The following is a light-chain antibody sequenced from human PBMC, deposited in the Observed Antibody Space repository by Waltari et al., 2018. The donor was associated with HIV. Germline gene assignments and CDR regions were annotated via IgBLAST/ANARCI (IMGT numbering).Light chain of an antibody. V-gene: IGLV2-14*01. J-gene: IGLJ3*02. CDR2: EVS. CDR3: SSYRSSSTWV. CDR1: SSDVGGYNY. Sequence: QSALTQPASVSGSPGQSITISCTGTSSDVGGYNYVSGYQQHPGNAPKLMIYEVSNRPSGVSNRFSGSKSGNTASLTISGLQAEDEADYYCSSYRSSSTWVFGGGTKLTVL.